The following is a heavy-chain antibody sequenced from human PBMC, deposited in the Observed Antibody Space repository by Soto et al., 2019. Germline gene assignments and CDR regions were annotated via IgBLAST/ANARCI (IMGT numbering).Heavy chain of an antibody. D-gene: IGHD5-18*01. J-gene: IGHJ2*01. Sequence: QVQLVESGGGVVQPGRSLRLSCAASGFTFSSYAMHWVRQAPGKGLEWVAVISYDGSNKYYADSVKGRFTISRDNSKNTLYLKMNGLRAEDTAVYYCARAPLWGTAMFLWYFDLWGRGPLVTFSS. V-gene: IGHV3-30-3*01. CDR1: GFTFSSYA. CDR2: ISYDGSNK. CDR3: ARAPLWGTAMFLWYFDL.